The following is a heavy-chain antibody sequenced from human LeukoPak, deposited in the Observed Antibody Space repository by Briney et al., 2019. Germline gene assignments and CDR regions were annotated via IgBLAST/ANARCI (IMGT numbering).Heavy chain of an antibody. V-gene: IGHV1-69*04. CDR2: IIPVLGMT. D-gene: IGHD3-22*01. Sequence: ASVKVSCKASVGTFTRYGISWVRQAPGQGLEWMGRIIPVLGMTNYGQKFQGRVTISAATSTSTAYMELSTLRSEDTAMYYCARDDSSGYYYGWGQGTLVSVPS. J-gene: IGHJ4*02. CDR3: ARDDSSGYYYG. CDR1: VGTFTRYG.